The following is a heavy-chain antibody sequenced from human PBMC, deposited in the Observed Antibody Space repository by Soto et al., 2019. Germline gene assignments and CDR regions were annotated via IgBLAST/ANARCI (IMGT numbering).Heavy chain of an antibody. V-gene: IGHV3-7*01. Sequence: HPGGSLRLSCAASRFTFGSYWMSWVRQAPGKGLEWVANIKQDGSARYYVDSVKGRFTVSRDNTKKSLYLQMNGLRAGDTAVYFCARVGYGNGWILDDWGPGSLVTVSS. CDR2: IKQDGSAR. CDR1: RFTFGSYW. J-gene: IGHJ4*01. CDR3: ARVGYGNGWILDD. D-gene: IGHD6-19*01.